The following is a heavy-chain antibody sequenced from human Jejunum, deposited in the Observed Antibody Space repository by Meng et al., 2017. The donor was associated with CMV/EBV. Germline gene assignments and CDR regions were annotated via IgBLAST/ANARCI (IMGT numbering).Heavy chain of an antibody. Sequence: QLQLQESGPGPVKPSATLSLTFTVSGDSISITSYYWGWCLRPPGKGLEWIGSIYYSVSTYYNPSLKSRVTISIDTSKNQFSLMLISVTAADTAVYYCARKVGATDYFDYWGQGTLVTVSS. D-gene: IGHD1-26*01. CDR1: GDSISITSYY. V-gene: IGHV4-39*07. CDR2: IYYSVST. J-gene: IGHJ4*02. CDR3: ARKVGATDYFDY.